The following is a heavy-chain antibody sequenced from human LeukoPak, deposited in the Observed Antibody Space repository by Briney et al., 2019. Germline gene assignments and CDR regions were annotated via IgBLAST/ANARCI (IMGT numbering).Heavy chain of an antibody. CDR3: ARSGGTWIYNY. V-gene: IGHV4-59*01. J-gene: IGHJ4*02. CDR1: GGSINNYY. D-gene: IGHD1-7*01. Sequence: SETLSLTCTVSGGSINNYYWSWIRQPPGKGLEWIGYIYDSGNSNYSPSLKSRVTISVDTSKNQFSLKLTSVTAADTAVYYCARSGGTWIYNYGGQGTLVTVSA. CDR2: IYDSGNS.